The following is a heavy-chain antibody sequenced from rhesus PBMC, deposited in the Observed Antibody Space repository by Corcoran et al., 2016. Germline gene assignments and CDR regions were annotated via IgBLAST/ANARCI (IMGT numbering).Heavy chain of an antibody. Sequence: QVQLQESGPGLVKPSETLSLTCAVSGGSISDSYYWSWIRQPPGKGLEWIGYIYGGGGDTNYNPSPTRRVTISTDTSNTQFSLKLSSVTAADTAVYYCARAIFGLVTPFDYWGQGVLVTVSS. CDR2: IYGGGGDT. CDR3: ARAIFGLVTPFDY. D-gene: IGHD3-3*01. J-gene: IGHJ4*01. V-gene: IGHV4-106*01. CDR1: GGSISDSYY.